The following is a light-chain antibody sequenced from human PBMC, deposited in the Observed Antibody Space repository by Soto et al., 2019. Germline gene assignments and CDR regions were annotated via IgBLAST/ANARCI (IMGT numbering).Light chain of an antibody. Sequence: ERVFPQSQATLSFSPVERAPLSFSASQSVSSYLAWYQQKPGQDPRLLIYGASSRATGIPDRFSGSGSGTDFTLTISRMEPEDFAVYYCKKYGSSPKNVGPGTKVDIK. J-gene: IGKJ1*01. CDR1: QSVSSY. V-gene: IGKV3-20*01. CDR3: KKYGSSPKN. CDR2: GAS.